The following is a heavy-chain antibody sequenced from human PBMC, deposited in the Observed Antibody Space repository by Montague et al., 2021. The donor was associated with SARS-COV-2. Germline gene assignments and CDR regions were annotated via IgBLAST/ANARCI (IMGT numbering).Heavy chain of an antibody. CDR1: GFTFSGYA. CDR3: AKKTTPQNDHWYFDV. D-gene: IGHD1-1*01. Sequence: SLRLSCAASGFTFSGYAMSWVRQAPGKGLEWVSIISSGDSTTYYADSVKGRFTISRDSSKNTLYLQMNSLRAEDTAIYNCAKKTTPQNDHWYFDVWGRGTLVTVSS. CDR2: ISSGDSTT. J-gene: IGHJ2*01. V-gene: IGHV3-23*03.